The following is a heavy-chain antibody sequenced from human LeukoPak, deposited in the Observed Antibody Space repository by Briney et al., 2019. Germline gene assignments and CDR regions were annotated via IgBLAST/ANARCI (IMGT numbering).Heavy chain of an antibody. Sequence: ASVKVSCKASGYTFAGYYMHWVRQAPGQGLEWMGWINPNSGDTSYAQKFQGRVTITADKSTSTAYMELSSLRSEDTAVYYCARTPDTAMVSSGDYWGQGTLVTVSS. V-gene: IGHV1-2*02. J-gene: IGHJ4*02. CDR2: INPNSGDT. CDR3: ARTPDTAMVSSGDY. D-gene: IGHD5-18*01. CDR1: GYTFAGYY.